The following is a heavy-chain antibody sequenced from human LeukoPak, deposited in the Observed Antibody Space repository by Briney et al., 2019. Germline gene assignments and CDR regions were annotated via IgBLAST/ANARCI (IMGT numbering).Heavy chain of an antibody. J-gene: IGHJ4*02. CDR3: AKGAYDSSGYYWDY. Sequence: PGGSLRLSCAASGFTFSSYAMSWVRQAPGKGLEWVSAISGSGGSTYYADSVKGRFTISRDNSKNTLYLQMSSLRAEDTAVYYCAKGAYDSSGYYWDYWGQGTLVTVSS. D-gene: IGHD3-22*01. CDR2: ISGSGGST. V-gene: IGHV3-23*01. CDR1: GFTFSSYA.